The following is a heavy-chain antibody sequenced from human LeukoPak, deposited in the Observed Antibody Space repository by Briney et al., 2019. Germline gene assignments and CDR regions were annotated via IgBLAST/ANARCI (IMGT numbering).Heavy chain of an antibody. J-gene: IGHJ4*02. CDR1: GFTFSSYS. V-gene: IGHV3-21*01. CDR3: ARARGSWYFDY. D-gene: IGHD6-13*01. Sequence: GRSLRLSCAASGFTFSSYSMNWVRQAPGKGLEWVSSISSSSSYIYYADSVKGRFTISRDNAKNSLYLQMNSLRAEDTAVYYCARARGSWYFDYWGQGTLVTVSS. CDR2: ISSSSSYI.